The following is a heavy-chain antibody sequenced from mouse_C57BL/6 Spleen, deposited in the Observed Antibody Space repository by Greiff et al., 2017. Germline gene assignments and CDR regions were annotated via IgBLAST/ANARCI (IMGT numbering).Heavy chain of an antibody. CDR2: ISYDGSN. J-gene: IGHJ1*03. Sequence: EVKLEESGPGLVKPSQSLSLTCSVTGYSITSGYYWNWIRQFPGNKLEWMGYISYDGSNNYNPSLKNRISITRDTSKNQFFLKLNSVTTEDTATYYCARDRNYDYDSWYFDVWGTGTTVTVSS. CDR1: GYSITSGYY. D-gene: IGHD2-4*01. CDR3: ARDRNYDYDSWYFDV. V-gene: IGHV3-6*01.